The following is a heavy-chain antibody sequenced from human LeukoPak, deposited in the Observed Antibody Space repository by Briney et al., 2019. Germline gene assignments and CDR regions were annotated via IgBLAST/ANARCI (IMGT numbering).Heavy chain of an antibody. D-gene: IGHD1-26*01. CDR2: ISSSGSTI. CDR3: ARDRPYKSGATHMLDYGMDV. Sequence: PGGSLRLSCAASGFTFSDYYMSWIRQAPGKGLEWVSYISSSGSTIYYADSVKGRFTISRDNAKNSLYLQMNSLRAEDTAVYYCARDRPYKSGATHMLDYGMDVWGQGTTVTVSS. J-gene: IGHJ6*02. CDR1: GFTFSDYY. V-gene: IGHV3-11*01.